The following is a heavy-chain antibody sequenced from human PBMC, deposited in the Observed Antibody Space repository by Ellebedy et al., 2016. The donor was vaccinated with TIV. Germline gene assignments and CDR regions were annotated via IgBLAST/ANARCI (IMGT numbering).Heavy chain of an antibody. CDR1: GYTFTAYD. CDR2: IRPNSGGR. Sequence: ASVKVSCXASGYTFTAYDIHWVRQAPGQGLESMGWIRPNSGGRQYAQRFQGRITMTRDTSINTAYMELSRLITDDTAVYYCARTGRYSGSTDASDVWGQGIMVTVSS. J-gene: IGHJ3*01. CDR3: ARTGRYSGSTDASDV. V-gene: IGHV1-2*02. D-gene: IGHD3-10*01.